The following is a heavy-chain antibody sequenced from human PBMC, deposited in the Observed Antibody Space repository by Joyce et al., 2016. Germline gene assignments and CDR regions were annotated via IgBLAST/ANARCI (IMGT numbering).Heavy chain of an antibody. CDR2: ISGDGGTT. CDR3: GKGMGSSAAPDY. V-gene: IGHV3-23*01. Sequence: EIQLLESGGGLVQPGGSLRVSCAASGFTLRSYAMTWVRQAPGKGLEWVSSISGDGGTTFHADYVKGRFTISRDNSKSTLYLQMNGLRDDDTAVYYCGKGMGSSAAPDYWGRGTLVIVSS. J-gene: IGHJ4*02. D-gene: IGHD6-6*01. CDR1: GFTLRSYA.